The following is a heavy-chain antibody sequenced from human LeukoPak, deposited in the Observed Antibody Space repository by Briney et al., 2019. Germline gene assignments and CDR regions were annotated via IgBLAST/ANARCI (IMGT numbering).Heavy chain of an antibody. CDR3: ARVDPEGPDY. CDR2: IIPILGIA. J-gene: IGHJ4*02. CDR1: GRTFSSYA. V-gene: IGHV1-69*04. D-gene: IGHD1-14*01. Sequence: ASVEVSCKASGRTFSSYAISWVRQAPGQGLEWVGRIIPILGIANYAQKFQGRVTITRNTSISTAYMELSSLRSEDTAVYYCARVDPEGPDYWGQGTPVTVSS.